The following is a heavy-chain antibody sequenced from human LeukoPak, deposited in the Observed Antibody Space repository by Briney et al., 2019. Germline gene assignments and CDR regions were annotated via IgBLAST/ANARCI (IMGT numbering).Heavy chain of an antibody. CDR3: AKSLGNQGVIDY. D-gene: IGHD3-10*01. Sequence: PGGSLRLSCAASGFIFRNHAMNWVRQAPGQGLECVSGVSASGGSTFNTDSVKGRFSISRDNSKNTLYLEMSSLRPEDTALYYCAKSLGNQGVIDYWGQGTLVTVSS. V-gene: IGHV3-23*01. J-gene: IGHJ4*02. CDR2: VSASGGST. CDR1: GFIFRNHA.